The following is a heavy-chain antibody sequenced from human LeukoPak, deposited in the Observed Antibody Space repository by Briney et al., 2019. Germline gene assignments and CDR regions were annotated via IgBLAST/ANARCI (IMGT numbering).Heavy chain of an antibody. CDR3: ARDLSWGFDY. D-gene: IGHD7-27*01. CDR1: GFTFTYHG. CDR2: INNDARNK. V-gene: IGHV3-30*02. Sequence: GGSLRLSCAASGFTFTYHGMHWVRQAPGKWLEWVTFINNDARNKYFADSVKGRFTISRDNSKNIVSLQMNSLRSDDSALYYCARDLSWGFDYWGQGTLATVSS. J-gene: IGHJ4*02.